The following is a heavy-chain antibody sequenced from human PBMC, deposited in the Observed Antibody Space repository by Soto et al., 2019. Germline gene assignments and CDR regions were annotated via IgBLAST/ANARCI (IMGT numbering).Heavy chain of an antibody. V-gene: IGHV4-39*01. CDR1: GGSISSSNYY. CDR2: NYYSGST. J-gene: IGHJ5*02. D-gene: IGHD1-26*01. CDR3: ATQEVGGSYVYTFDP. Sequence: QLQLQESGPGLVKPSETLSLTCTVSGGSISSSNYYWGWIRQPPGKGLEWIGSNYYSGSTYYNPSLKSRVPISVDTSKNQFSLKLSSVTAADTAVYYCATQEVGGSYVYTFDPWGQGTLVTVSS.